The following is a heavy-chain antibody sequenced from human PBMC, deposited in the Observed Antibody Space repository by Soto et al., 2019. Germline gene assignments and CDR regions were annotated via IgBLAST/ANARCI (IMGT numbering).Heavy chain of an antibody. V-gene: IGHV3-33*01. Sequence: GGSLRLSCAASGFTFSSYGMHWVRQAPGKGLEWVAVIWYDGSNKYYADSVKGRFTISRDNSKNTLYLQMNSLRAEDTAVYYCAREQLTAMVTRDPLDYWGQGTLVTVSS. CDR3: AREQLTAMVTRDPLDY. CDR1: GFTFSSYG. CDR2: IWYDGSNK. D-gene: IGHD5-18*01. J-gene: IGHJ4*02.